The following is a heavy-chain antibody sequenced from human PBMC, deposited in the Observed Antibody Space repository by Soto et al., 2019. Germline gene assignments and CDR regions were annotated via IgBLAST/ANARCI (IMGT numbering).Heavy chain of an antibody. V-gene: IGHV4-31*02. J-gene: IGHJ4*02. D-gene: IGHD5-18*01. CDR2: IYYSGST. CDR1: GGSISSGGYY. CDR3: ERDRLDTALLN. Sequence: SETLSLTCTVSGGSISSGGYYWSWIRQHPGKGLEWIGYIYYSGSTYYNPSLKSRVTISVDTSKNQFSLKLSSVTAADTAVYYCERDRLDTALLNWGQGTMVTVYS.